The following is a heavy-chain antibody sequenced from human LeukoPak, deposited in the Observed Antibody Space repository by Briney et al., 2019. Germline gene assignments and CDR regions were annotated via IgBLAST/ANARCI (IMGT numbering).Heavy chain of an antibody. V-gene: IGHV4-39*07. CDR3: ARVEGNGYNYGPFDY. Sequence: SETLSLTCAVSGGSISSSRCYWGWVRQPPGKGLEWIGSLYSSGSTYYNPSLKSRVTISVDTSKNQFSLKLSSVTASDTAVYYCARVEGNGYNYGPFDYWGQGTLLTVSS. CDR1: GGSISSSRCY. D-gene: IGHD5-18*01. CDR2: LYSSGST. J-gene: IGHJ4*02.